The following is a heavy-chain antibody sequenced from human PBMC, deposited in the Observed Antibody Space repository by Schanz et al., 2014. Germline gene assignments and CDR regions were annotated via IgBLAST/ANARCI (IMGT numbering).Heavy chain of an antibody. CDR2: IHHSGST. D-gene: IGHD3-10*01. CDR1: GGSFSGYY. V-gene: IGHV4-34*01. Sequence: QVQLQQWGAGLLKPSETLSLTCAVYGGSFSGYYWTWIRQPPGKGLEWIGEIHHSGSTNYNPSLESRVSMSVDTSKKQLSLKLRSVSAADTAVYYCARVVLGGDAFDIWGQGTMVTVSS. J-gene: IGHJ3*02. CDR3: ARVVLGGDAFDI.